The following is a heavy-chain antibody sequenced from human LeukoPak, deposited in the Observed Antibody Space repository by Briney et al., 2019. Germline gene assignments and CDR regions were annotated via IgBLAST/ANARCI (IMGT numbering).Heavy chain of an antibody. J-gene: IGHJ5*02. D-gene: IGHD2-2*02. CDR2: IYTSGST. CDR3: ARDDPGSAAIGNWFDP. Sequence: SETLSLTCTVSGGSISSCYWSWIRQPAGKGLEWIGRIYTSGSTNYNPSLKSRVTMSVDTSKNQFSLKLSSVTAADTAVYYCARDDPGSAAIGNWFDPWGQGTLVTVPS. V-gene: IGHV4-4*07. CDR1: GGSISSCY.